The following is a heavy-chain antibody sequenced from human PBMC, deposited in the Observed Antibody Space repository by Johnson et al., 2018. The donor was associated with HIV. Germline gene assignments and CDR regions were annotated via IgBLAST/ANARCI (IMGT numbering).Heavy chain of an antibody. CDR2: ISSSGSTK. Sequence: QVQLVESGGGLVKPGGSLRLSCAASGFTFKDYYMNWVRQTPGKGLEWVSHISSSGSTKYYADSVTGRFTISRDNAKKTLYMEMNSLRVDDTAVYYCARESTAWGGDYVGYGLDVWGQGTLVAVSS. V-gene: IGHV3-11*04. CDR3: ARESTAWGGDYVGYGLDV. D-gene: IGHD5-18*01. J-gene: IGHJ3*01. CDR1: GFTFKDYY.